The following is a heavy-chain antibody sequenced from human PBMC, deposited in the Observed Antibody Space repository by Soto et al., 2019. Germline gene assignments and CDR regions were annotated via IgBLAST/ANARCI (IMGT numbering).Heavy chain of an antibody. V-gene: IGHV3-23*01. CDR3: AKDNWNIVATIDAFDI. Sequence: GGSLRLSCAASGFTFSSYAMSWVRQAPGKGLEWVSAISGSGGSTYYADSVKGRFTISRDNSKNTPYMQMNSMRAEDTAVYYCAKDNWNIVATIDAFDIWRQGTMVAVAS. D-gene: IGHD5-12*01. J-gene: IGHJ3*02. CDR1: GFTFSSYA. CDR2: ISGSGGST.